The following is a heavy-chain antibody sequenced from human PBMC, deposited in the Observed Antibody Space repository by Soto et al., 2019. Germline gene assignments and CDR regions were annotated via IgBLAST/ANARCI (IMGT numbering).Heavy chain of an antibody. D-gene: IGHD5-12*01. Sequence: GASVKVSCKASGYTFTSYYMHWVRQAPGQGLEWMGIINPSGGSTSYAQKFQGRVTMTRDTSTSTVYMELSSLRSEDTAVYYCARGAATIDYYYYGMDVWGQGTTVTVSS. J-gene: IGHJ6*02. CDR3: ARGAATIDYYYYGMDV. CDR2: INPSGGST. CDR1: GYTFTSYY. V-gene: IGHV1-46*01.